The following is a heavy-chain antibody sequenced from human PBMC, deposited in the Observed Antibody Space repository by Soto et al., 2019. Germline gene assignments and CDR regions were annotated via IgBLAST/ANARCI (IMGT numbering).Heavy chain of an antibody. V-gene: IGHV4-38-2*01. D-gene: IGHD7-27*01. CDR2: IYHSGST. CDR1: GYSISSGYY. CDR3: ARGRYCLTGRCFPNWFDS. Sequence: RSLTCAVSGYSISSGYYWGWIRQPPGKGLEWIGSIYHSGSTYYNPSLKSRVTISVDTSKNQFSLKLSSVTAADTAVYFCARGRYCLTGRCFPNWFDSWGQGALVT. J-gene: IGHJ5*01.